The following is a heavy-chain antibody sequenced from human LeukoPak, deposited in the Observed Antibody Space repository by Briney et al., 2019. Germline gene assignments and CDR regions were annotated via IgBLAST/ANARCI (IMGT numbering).Heavy chain of an antibody. Sequence: SETLSLTCSVSGGSINSYYWSWIRQPPGKGLEWIGYMYYSGSTNYNPSLKSRVTISVDTSKNQFSLKLSSVTAADTAVFYCARGTTHPGPGMDVWGQGTTVTVSS. CDR3: ARGTTHPGPGMDV. V-gene: IGHV4-59*01. CDR2: MYYSGST. J-gene: IGHJ6*02. D-gene: IGHD1-14*01. CDR1: GGSINSYY.